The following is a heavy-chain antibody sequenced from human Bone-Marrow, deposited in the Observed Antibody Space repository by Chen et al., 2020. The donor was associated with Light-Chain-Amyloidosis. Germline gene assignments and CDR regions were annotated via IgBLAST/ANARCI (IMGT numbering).Heavy chain of an antibody. CDR3: ARDPHTGAWQFFDH. Sequence: QVQLVESGGGVVQPGGSLRLSCLASGFTFNRHGMHWVRQAPGRGREWVAVIWYDGTDKYYAYSVKGRFTISRDNPENTVYLQMNTLGDEDTGVYYCARDPHTGAWQFFDHWGQGTLVTVSS. CDR2: IWYDGTDK. D-gene: IGHD2-8*02. J-gene: IGHJ4*02. V-gene: IGHV3-33*01. CDR1: GFTFNRHG.